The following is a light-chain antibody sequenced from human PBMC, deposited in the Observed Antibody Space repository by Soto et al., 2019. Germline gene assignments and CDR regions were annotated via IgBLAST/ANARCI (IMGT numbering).Light chain of an antibody. CDR1: HDVSWN. CDR3: QQYSSMLS. J-gene: IGKJ4*01. CDR2: DAP. V-gene: IGKV1-33*01. Sequence: DIQMTQSPSSLSASVGDRVTIACQSSHDVSWNLNWFQQKPGEAPKLLIYDAPNLERGVPSRFSGGGAGTDFTLTISSLQPEDVGTYYCQQYSSMLSFGGGTEVDLK.